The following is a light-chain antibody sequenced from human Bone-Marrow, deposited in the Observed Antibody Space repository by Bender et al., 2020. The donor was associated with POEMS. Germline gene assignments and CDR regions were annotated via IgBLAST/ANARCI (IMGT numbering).Light chain of an antibody. V-gene: IGLV3-10*01. J-gene: IGLJ2*01. CDR3: YSTDISDDQGI. CDR1: DIGGKS. Sequence: SYVLAQPPSVSVAPGQPASISCGGNDIGGKSVHWYQRRPGQAPILVVYEDNKRPSGIPERFSGSSTGTMATLTITGAQVDDEADYYCYSTDISDDQGIFGGGTKLTVL. CDR2: EDN.